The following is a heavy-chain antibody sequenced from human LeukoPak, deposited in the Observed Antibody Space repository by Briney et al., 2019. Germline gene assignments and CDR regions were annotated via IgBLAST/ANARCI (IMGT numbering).Heavy chain of an antibody. Sequence: GGSLRLSCAASGFTFSSYGMHWVRQAPGKGLEWVAFIRYDGSNKYYADSVKGRFTISRDNSKNTLYLQMNSLRAEDTAVYYCAKDTGYSSGWYVPDYWGQGTLVTVSS. V-gene: IGHV3-30*02. D-gene: IGHD6-19*01. CDR3: AKDTGYSSGWYVPDY. J-gene: IGHJ4*02. CDR1: GFTFSSYG. CDR2: IRYDGSNK.